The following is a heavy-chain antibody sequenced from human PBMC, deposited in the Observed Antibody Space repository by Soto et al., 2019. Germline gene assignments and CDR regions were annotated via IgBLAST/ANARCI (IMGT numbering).Heavy chain of an antibody. Sequence: ASVKVSCKASGHTFTGHHMHWVRQAPGQGLEWMGLIDLDIGDTKYAQKFQGRITSTSDTSITTAYMELRGLRSDDTAVYYCGLEPTGTGGFDYWDQGTLVTVS. CDR1: GHTFTGHH. CDR3: GLEPTGTGGFDY. J-gene: IGHJ4*02. D-gene: IGHD7-27*01. CDR2: IDLDIGDT. V-gene: IGHV1-2*02.